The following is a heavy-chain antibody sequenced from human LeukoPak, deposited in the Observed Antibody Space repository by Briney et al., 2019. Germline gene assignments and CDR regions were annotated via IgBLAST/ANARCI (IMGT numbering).Heavy chain of an antibody. J-gene: IGHJ6*03. CDR2: INPNSGGT. Sequence: ASVKVSCKASGYTFTSYYMHWVRQAPGQGLEWMGWINPNSGGTNYAQKFQGRVTMTRDTSISTAYMELSRLRSDDTAVYYCARGTVDTAMVSIYYYMDVWGKGTTVTVSS. V-gene: IGHV1-2*02. D-gene: IGHD5-18*01. CDR1: GYTFTSYY. CDR3: ARGTVDTAMVSIYYYMDV.